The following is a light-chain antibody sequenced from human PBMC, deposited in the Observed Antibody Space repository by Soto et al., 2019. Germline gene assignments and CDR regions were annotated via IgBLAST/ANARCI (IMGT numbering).Light chain of an antibody. CDR3: TSYTRSSTRYVV. CDR2: DVS. Sequence: QSVLTQPASVSGSPGQSITISCTGTSSDVGGYNYVSWYQQHPGKAPKLMIYDVSSRPSGVSNRFSGSKSGNTASLTISGLQAEDEADYYCTSYTRSSTRYVVFGGGTKLTVL. V-gene: IGLV2-14*01. J-gene: IGLJ2*01. CDR1: SSDVGGYNY.